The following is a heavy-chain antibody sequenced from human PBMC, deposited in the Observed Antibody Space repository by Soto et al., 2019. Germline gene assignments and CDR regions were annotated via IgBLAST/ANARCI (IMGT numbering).Heavy chain of an antibody. J-gene: IGHJ4*02. CDR2: IYYDGSNK. Sequence: QVQLVESGGGVVQPGRSLRLSCAASGFAFSAYGMHWVREAPGKGLEWVAMIYYDGSNKYYADSVKGRFTISSDNSKNTLYLQKNSLRAEDTALYYCARVGGTVTADYWGQGTLVTVSS. CDR1: GFAFSAYG. V-gene: IGHV3-33*01. D-gene: IGHD4-17*01. CDR3: ARVGGTVTADY.